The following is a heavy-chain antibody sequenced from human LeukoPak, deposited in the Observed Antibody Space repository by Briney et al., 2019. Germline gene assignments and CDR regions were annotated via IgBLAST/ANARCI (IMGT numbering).Heavy chain of an antibody. CDR1: GFSFSDYY. CDR3: ARDGGSGNTKKKIYYYYGMDV. CDR2: ISSSSSYT. V-gene: IGHV3-11*06. D-gene: IGHD3-10*01. J-gene: IGHJ6*04. Sequence: GGALRLSCAASGFSFSDYYMSWIRQAPGRGLVGFSYISSSSSYTNYADSVKGRFTISRDNAKNSLYLQMNSLRAEDTAVYYCARDGGSGNTKKKIYYYYGMDVWGKGTTVTVSS.